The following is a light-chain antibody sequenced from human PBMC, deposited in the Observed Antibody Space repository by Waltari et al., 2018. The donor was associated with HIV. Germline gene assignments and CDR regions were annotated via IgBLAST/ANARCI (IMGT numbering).Light chain of an antibody. CDR3: TAWDDGLSDPV. J-gene: IGLJ3*02. Sequence: QSVLTQPPSASGTPGQRVTISCSGSSSNIGSNTVNWYQQLPGTAPKPRSYRNNQRPSGVPDRFSGSKSGTSASLAISGLQSEDEADYYCTAWDDGLSDPVFGGGTKLTVL. CDR2: RNN. CDR1: SSNIGSNT. V-gene: IGLV1-44*01.